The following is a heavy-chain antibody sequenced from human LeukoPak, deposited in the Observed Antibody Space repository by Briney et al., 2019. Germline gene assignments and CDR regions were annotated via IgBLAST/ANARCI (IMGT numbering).Heavy chain of an antibody. CDR2: ISSSSSYI. Sequence: GGSLRLSCAASGFTFSSYSMNWVRQAPGKGLEWVSSISSSSSYIYYADSVKGRFTISRDNAKNSLYLQMNSLRAEDTAVYYCARPHTTGTENWFDPWGQGTLVTVSS. J-gene: IGHJ5*02. D-gene: IGHD1-1*01. V-gene: IGHV3-21*01. CDR1: GFTFSSYS. CDR3: ARPHTTGTENWFDP.